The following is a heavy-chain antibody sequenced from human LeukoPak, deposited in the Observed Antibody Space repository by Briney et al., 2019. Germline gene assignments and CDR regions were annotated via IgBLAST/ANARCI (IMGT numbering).Heavy chain of an antibody. CDR2: IYHSGST. J-gene: IGHJ4*02. D-gene: IGHD2-2*02. V-gene: IGHV4-38-2*02. CDR3: ARVDQLLYYYFDY. Sequence: ETLSLTCTVSGYSISSGYYWGWIRQPPGKGPEWIGSIYHSGSTYYNPSLKSRVTISVDTSKNQFSLKLSSVTAADTAVYYCARVDQLLYYYFDYWGQGTLVTVSS. CDR1: GYSISSGYY.